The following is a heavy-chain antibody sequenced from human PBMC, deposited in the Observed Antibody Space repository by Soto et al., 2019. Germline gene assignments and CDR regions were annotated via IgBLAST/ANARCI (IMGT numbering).Heavy chain of an antibody. CDR1: GGSISSYY. CDR2: IYYSGST. J-gene: IGHJ6*02. CDR3: ARAPVTTPNYYYGMDV. Sequence: KTSETLSLTCTVSGGSISSYYWSWIRQPPGKGLEWIGYIYYSGSTNYNPSLKSRVTISVDTSKNQFSLKLSSVTAADTAVYYCARAPVTTPNYYYGMDVWGQGTTVTVS. V-gene: IGHV4-59*01. D-gene: IGHD4-17*01.